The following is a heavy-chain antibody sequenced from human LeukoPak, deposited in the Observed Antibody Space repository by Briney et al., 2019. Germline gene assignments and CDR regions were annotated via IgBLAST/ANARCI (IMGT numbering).Heavy chain of an antibody. D-gene: IGHD3-9*01. CDR2: ISAYNGNT. CDR3: ARDPPLRYFDWLLSQFYYYYYGMDV. V-gene: IGHV1-18*01. J-gene: IGHJ6*02. CDR1: GYTFTSYG. Sequence: ASVKVSCKASGYTFTSYGISWVRQAPGQGLEWMGWISAYNGNTNYAQKLQGRVTMTTDTSTSTAYMELRSLRSDDTAVYYCARDPPLRYFDWLLSQFYYYYYGMDVWGRGTTVTVSS.